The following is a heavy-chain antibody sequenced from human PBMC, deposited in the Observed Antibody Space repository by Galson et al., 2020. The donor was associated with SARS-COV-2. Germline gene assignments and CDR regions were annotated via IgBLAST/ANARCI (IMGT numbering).Heavy chain of an antibody. CDR2: IYYSGST. D-gene: IGHD3-10*01. CDR1: GGSISSSSYY. V-gene: IGHV4-39*01. Sequence: SETLSLTCTVSGGSISSSSYYWGWIRQPPGKGLEWIGSIYYSGSTYYNPSLKSRVTISVDTSKNQCSLKLSSVTAADTAVYYCARTVLLWFGELYYFDYWGQGTLVTVSS. CDR3: ARTVLLWFGELYYFDY. J-gene: IGHJ4*02.